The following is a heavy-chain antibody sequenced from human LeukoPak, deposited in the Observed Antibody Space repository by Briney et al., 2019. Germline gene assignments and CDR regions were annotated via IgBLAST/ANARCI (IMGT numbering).Heavy chain of an antibody. CDR3: ARDLLGDNWNDRGVFDY. D-gene: IGHD1-1*01. CDR1: GFTFSSYS. Sequence: GGSLRLSCAASGFTFSSYSMNWVRQPPGKGLEWVSYITSTDIYRYYADSVKGRFTISRDNAKNSLYLQMNSLRAEDTAVYYCARDLLGDNWNDRGVFDYWGQGTLVTVSS. J-gene: IGHJ4*02. CDR2: ITSTDIYR. V-gene: IGHV3-21*05.